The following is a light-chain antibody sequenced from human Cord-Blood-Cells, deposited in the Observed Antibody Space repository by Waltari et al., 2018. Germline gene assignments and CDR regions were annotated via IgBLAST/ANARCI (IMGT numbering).Light chain of an antibody. CDR3: QQRSNWIT. J-gene: IGKJ5*01. CDR2: DAS. CDR1: QSVSSY. Sequence: EIVLTQPPATLSLSPGERATLSCRASQSVSSYLAWYQQKPGQAPRLLIYDASNRATGIPARFSGSVSGTDFTLTISSLEPEDFAVYYCQQRSNWITFGQGTRLEIK. V-gene: IGKV3-11*01.